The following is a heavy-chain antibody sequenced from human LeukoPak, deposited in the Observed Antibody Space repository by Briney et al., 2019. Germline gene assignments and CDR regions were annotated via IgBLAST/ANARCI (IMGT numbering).Heavy chain of an antibody. D-gene: IGHD3-10*01. CDR3: ARSMVVRGVMVNYFDP. Sequence: ASVKVSCKASGYTFTGYFIHWVRQAPGQGLEWMGWINPKSGGTSYQQKFQDRVTMTRDTSITTAYMEMSRLRSDDTAVYYCARSMVVRGVMVNYFDPWGQGTLVTVSS. V-gene: IGHV1-2*02. CDR1: GYTFTGYF. CDR2: INPKSGGT. J-gene: IGHJ5*02.